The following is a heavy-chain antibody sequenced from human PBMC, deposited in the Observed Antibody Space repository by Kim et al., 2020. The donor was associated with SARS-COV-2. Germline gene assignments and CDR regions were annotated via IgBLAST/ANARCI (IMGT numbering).Heavy chain of an antibody. Sequence: SETLSLTCTVSGGSISSSSYYWGWIRQPPGKGLEWIGSIYYSGSTYYNPSLKSRVTISVDTSKNQFSLKLSSVTAADTAVYYCARPVGDYYGSGNENWFDPWGQGTLVTVSS. D-gene: IGHD3-10*01. CDR3: ARPVGDYYGSGNENWFDP. CDR1: GGSISSSSYY. J-gene: IGHJ5*02. V-gene: IGHV4-39*01. CDR2: IYYSGST.